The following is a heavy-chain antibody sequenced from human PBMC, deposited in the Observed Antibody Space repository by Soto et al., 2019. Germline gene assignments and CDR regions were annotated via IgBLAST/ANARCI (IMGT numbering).Heavy chain of an antibody. CDR3: ARGGSGCSGGSCYNYNY. Sequence: SVKVSCKASGGTFSSYAISWVRQAPGQGLEWMGGIIPIFGTANYAQKFQGRVTITADESTSTAYMELSSLRSEDTAVYYCARGGSGCSGGSCYNYNYWGQGTLVTVSS. D-gene: IGHD2-15*01. CDR1: GGTFSSYA. CDR2: IIPIFGTA. V-gene: IGHV1-69*13. J-gene: IGHJ4*02.